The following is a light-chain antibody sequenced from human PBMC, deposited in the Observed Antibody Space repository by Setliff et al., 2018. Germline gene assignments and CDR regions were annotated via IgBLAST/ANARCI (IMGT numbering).Light chain of an antibody. CDR1: QAISSD. Sequence: DIQLTQSPSFLSASVGDRVTITCRASQAISSDLAWYRQKPGKAPKLLIYAASTLQTGVPSRFSGSGSGTEFTLTISSLQPEDFASYYCQQLNSYPQTFGQGTKVDIK. CDR3: QQLNSYPQT. CDR2: AAS. J-gene: IGKJ1*01. V-gene: IGKV1-9*01.